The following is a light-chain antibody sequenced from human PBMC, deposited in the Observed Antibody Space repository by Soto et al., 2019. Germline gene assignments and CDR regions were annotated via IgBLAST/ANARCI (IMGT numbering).Light chain of an antibody. CDR1: SSNIGSNF. Sequence: QSVLTQPPSASGTPGQRVTISCSGSSSNIGSNFVYWYQQFPGTAPKVLIYRSNQRPSGVPDRFTGSKSGTSASLAISGLRSEDEADYYCAAWDDSLNGHVVFGGGTKLTVL. V-gene: IGLV1-47*01. CDR2: RSN. J-gene: IGLJ2*01. CDR3: AAWDDSLNGHVV.